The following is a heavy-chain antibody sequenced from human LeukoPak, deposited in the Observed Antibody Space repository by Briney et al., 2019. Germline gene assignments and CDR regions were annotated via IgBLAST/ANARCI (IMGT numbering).Heavy chain of an antibody. Sequence: SVKVSYKASGGTFSSYAISWVRQAPGQGLEWMAGIIPIFGTANYAQKFQGRVTITADESTSTAYMELSSLRSEDTAVYYCARSRDGYSSSWYLLDYWGQGTLVTVSS. CDR3: ARSRDGYSSSWYLLDY. CDR1: GGTFSSYA. V-gene: IGHV1-69*01. D-gene: IGHD6-13*01. CDR2: IIPIFGTA. J-gene: IGHJ4*02.